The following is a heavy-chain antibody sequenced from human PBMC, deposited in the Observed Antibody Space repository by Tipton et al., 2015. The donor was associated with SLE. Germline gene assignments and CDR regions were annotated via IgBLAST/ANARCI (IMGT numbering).Heavy chain of an antibody. CDR3: ARESRDDYYMDV. D-gene: IGHD3-10*01. Sequence: TLSLTCAVYGRSFIGSYWTWIRQPPGKGLEWIGDIDHSGVTHYNPSLKSRVTISRDTSGNHFSLKLSSVTAADTAVDYCARESRDDYYMDVWGKGTTVTVSS. CDR1: GRSFIGSY. J-gene: IGHJ6*03. V-gene: IGHV4-34*01. CDR2: IDHSGVT.